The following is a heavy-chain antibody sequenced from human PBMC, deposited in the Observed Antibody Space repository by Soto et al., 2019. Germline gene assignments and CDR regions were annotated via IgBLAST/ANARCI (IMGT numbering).Heavy chain of an antibody. J-gene: IGHJ6*02. Sequence: SVKVSCKASGGTFSSYAISWVRQAPGQGLEWMGGIIPIFGTANYAQKFQGRVTITADESTSTAYMELSSLRSEDTAVYYCARARAWYYDFWSGYSAAYYYYGMDVWGQGTTVTVS. CDR1: GGTFSSYA. D-gene: IGHD3-3*01. V-gene: IGHV1-69*13. CDR2: IIPIFGTA. CDR3: ARARAWYYDFWSGYSAAYYYYGMDV.